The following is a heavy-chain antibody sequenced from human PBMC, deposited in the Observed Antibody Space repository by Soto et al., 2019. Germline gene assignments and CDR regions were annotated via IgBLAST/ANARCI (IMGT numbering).Heavy chain of an antibody. D-gene: IGHD4-17*01. V-gene: IGHV4-34*01. CDR3: AREPTVNAIDY. Sequence: QVQLQQRGAGLLKPSETLSLTCAVYGGSFSGYYWSWIRQPPGKGREWIGEINHSGSTNYNPSLKSRVTISVDTSKNQFSLKLSSVTAADTAVYYCAREPTVNAIDYWGQGTLVTVSS. CDR1: GGSFSGYY. J-gene: IGHJ4*02. CDR2: INHSGST.